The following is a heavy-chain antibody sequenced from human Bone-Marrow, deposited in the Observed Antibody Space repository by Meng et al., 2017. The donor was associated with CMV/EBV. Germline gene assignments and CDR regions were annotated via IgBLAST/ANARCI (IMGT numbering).Heavy chain of an antibody. J-gene: IGHJ4*01. CDR2: INPSGGST. D-gene: IGHD3-9*01. V-gene: IGHV1-46*01. CDR1: GYTFTSYY. CDR3: ARDSNARYFDWFGYFDD. Sequence: ASVKVSCKASGYTFTSYYMHWVRQAPGQGLEWMGIINPSGGSTSYAQKFQGRVTMTRDTSTSTVYMELSSLRSEDTAVYYCARDSNARYFDWFGYFDDWGHGKRVHVAS.